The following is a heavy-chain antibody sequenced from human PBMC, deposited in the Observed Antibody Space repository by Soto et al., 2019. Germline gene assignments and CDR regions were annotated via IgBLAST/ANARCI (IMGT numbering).Heavy chain of an antibody. V-gene: IGHV3-21*01. CDR1: GFTFSTYS. D-gene: IGHD3-22*01. CDR2: ISSSSSYI. Sequence: GGSLRLSCAASGFTFSTYSMNWVRQAPGKGLEWVSSISSSSSYIYYADSVKGRFTISRDNAKNSLYLQMNSLRAGDTAVYYCARYDSSGYYWPYYYYGMDVWGQGTTVTVS. CDR3: ARYDSSGYYWPYYYYGMDV. J-gene: IGHJ6*02.